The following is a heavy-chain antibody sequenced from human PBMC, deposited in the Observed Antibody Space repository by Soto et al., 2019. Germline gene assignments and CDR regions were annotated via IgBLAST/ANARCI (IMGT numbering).Heavy chain of an antibody. CDR2: IYNSGRY. CDR3: ARTLPNRQLFDS. J-gene: IGHJ4*02. CDR1: GGFI. Sequence: SETLSLTCTVSGGFIWGWIRQSPDKGLEWIGYIYNSGRYNYNPSLESRLTISIDTSKNQFSLRLASVTAADTAVYYCARTLPNRQLFDSWSQGTLVTAPQ. D-gene: IGHD1-1*01. V-gene: IGHV4-59*01.